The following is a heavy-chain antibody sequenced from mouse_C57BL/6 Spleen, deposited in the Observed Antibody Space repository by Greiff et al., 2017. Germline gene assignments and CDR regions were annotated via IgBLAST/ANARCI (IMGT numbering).Heavy chain of an antibody. CDR1: GYTFTDYY. Sequence: VQLQQSGPELVKPGASVKISCKASGYTFTDYYMNWVKQSHGKSLEWIGDINPNNGGTSYNQKFKGKATLTVDKSSSTAYMELRSLTSEDSAVXYCARAEWDYWGQGTSVTVSS. V-gene: IGHV1-26*01. CDR2: INPNNGGT. J-gene: IGHJ4*01. CDR3: ARAEWDY.